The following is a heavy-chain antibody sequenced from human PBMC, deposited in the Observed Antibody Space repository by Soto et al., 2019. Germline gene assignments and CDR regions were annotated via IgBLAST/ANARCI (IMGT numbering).Heavy chain of an antibody. CDR1: GGTFSSYA. CDR2: IIPIFGTA. V-gene: IGHV1-69*13. D-gene: IGHD3-10*01. Sequence: SVKVSCKASGGTFSSYAISWVREAPGQGLEWMGGIIPIFGTANYAQKFQGRVTITADESTSAAYMELSSLRSEDTAVYYCARGAYGSGSYYNIGYYGMDVWGQGTTVTVSS. J-gene: IGHJ6*02. CDR3: ARGAYGSGSYYNIGYYGMDV.